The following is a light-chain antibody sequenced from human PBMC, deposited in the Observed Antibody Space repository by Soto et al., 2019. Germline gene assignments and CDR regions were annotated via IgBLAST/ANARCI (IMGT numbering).Light chain of an antibody. CDR3: QQYNNWPSWT. V-gene: IGKV3-15*01. CDR2: GAS. CDR1: QSVSSN. J-gene: IGKJ1*01. Sequence: EIMMTQSPATLSVSPGERATLSCRASQSVSSNLAWYQQKPGQAPRLLIYGASTRTTGIPARSSGSGSGTEFTLTISSLQSEDFAVYYCQQYNNWPSWTFGQGTKVDI.